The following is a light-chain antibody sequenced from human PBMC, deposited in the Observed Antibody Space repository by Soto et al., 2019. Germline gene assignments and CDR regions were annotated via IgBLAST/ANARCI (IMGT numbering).Light chain of an antibody. J-gene: IGLJ1*01. CDR2: EVS. CDR3: SLYTSENAYV. CDR1: STDFVGYNR. V-gene: IGLV2-18*01. Sequence: QSSLTQPPSVSWSPGRSVTISCTRTSTDFVGYNRVPWYQQPPGTAPKLMIYEVSKRPSGVPDRFSGSKSGNTASLTISGLQAADEADYYCSLYTSENAYVFGTGTKVTVL.